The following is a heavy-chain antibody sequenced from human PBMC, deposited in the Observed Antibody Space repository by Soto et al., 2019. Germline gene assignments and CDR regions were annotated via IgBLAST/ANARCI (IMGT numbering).Heavy chain of an antibody. J-gene: IGHJ5*02. V-gene: IGHV1-18*01. Sequence: QVPLVQSGAEVKKPGASVKVSCKASGYTFTSYGISWVRQAPGQGLEWMGWISAYNGNTNYAQKLQGRVTMTTDTTTSTAYMELRSMRSDDTAVYYCARDLPSSGWYAAWFDPWGQGTLVTVSS. D-gene: IGHD6-13*01. CDR1: GYTFTSYG. CDR3: ARDLPSSGWYAAWFDP. CDR2: ISAYNGNT.